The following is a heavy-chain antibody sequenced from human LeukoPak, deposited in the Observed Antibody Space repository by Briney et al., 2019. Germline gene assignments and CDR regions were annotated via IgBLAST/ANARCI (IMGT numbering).Heavy chain of an antibody. CDR3: GREIPLFIAETPKDALDI. V-gene: IGHV1-69*05. CDR2: IIPFFGTA. Sequence: ASVKVPCKASGGTFSRYAIRGVPQAPGQGLEGMGRIIPFFGTAHYAQKFQGRVTITTDESTSIADVKLSSLRSQETGGQYCGREIPLFIAETPKDALDIWGQGTLVTVSS. J-gene: IGHJ3*02. CDR1: GGTFSRYA. D-gene: IGHD6-13*01.